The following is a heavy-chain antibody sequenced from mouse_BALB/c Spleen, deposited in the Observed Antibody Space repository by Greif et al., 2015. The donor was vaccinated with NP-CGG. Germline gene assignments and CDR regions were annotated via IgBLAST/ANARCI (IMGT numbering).Heavy chain of an antibody. CDR2: IYPGGGYT. CDR3: ARDRDYDDWYFDV. J-gene: IGHJ1*01. CDR1: GYTFTNYW. D-gene: IGHD2-4*01. Sequence: VQLQQSGAELVRPGTSVKISCKASGYTFTNYWLGWVKQRPGHGLEWIGDIYPGGGYTNYNEKFKGKATLTADTSSSTAYMQLSSLTSEDSAVYFCARDRDYDDWYFDVWGAGTTVTVSS. V-gene: IGHV1-63*02.